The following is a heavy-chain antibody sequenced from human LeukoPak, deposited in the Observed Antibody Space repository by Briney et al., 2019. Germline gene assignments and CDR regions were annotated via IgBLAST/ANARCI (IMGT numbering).Heavy chain of an antibody. V-gene: IGHV1-8*02. CDR2: MNPNNGNA. Sequence: ASVKVSCKASGYTFTSYGISWVRQAPGQGLEWMGWMNPNNGNAGYAQKFQGRVTMTRDTSISTAYMELSSLRSEDTAVYYCARASRGYSGSGTYLYYFDHWGQGTLVTVSS. J-gene: IGHJ4*02. D-gene: IGHD3-10*01. CDR1: GYTFTSYG. CDR3: ARASRGYSGSGTYLYYFDH.